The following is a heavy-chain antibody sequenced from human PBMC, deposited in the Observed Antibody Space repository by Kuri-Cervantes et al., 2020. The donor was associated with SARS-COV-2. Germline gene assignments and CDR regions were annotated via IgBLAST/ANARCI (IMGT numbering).Heavy chain of an antibody. Sequence: GGSLRLSCAASGFTFSSYGMHWVRQAPGKGLEWVAFIRYDGSNKYYADSVKGRFTISRDNSKNTLYLQMNSLRAEDTAVYYCARLDIVVVPAAVSYYYYYGMDVWGQGTTVTVSS. CDR1: GFTFSSYG. J-gene: IGHJ6*02. CDR3: ARLDIVVVPAAVSYYYYYGMDV. CDR2: IRYDGSNK. D-gene: IGHD2-2*01. V-gene: IGHV3-30*02.